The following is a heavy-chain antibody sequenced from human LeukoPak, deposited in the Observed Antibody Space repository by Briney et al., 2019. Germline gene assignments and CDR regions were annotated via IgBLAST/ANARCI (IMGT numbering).Heavy chain of an antibody. CDR3: ASGRQYYASGSPTDFDY. D-gene: IGHD3-10*01. J-gene: IGHJ4*02. V-gene: IGHV3-30-3*01. CDR2: ISYDGNKK. Sequence: GGSLRLSCAASEFTFSHYAMHWVRQAPGKGLEWLAVISYDGNKKFYADSVKGRFTISRDNSKNSQYLQMHDLRAGDTAVYYVASGRQYYASGSPTDFDYWGQGTLVTVSS. CDR1: EFTFSHYA.